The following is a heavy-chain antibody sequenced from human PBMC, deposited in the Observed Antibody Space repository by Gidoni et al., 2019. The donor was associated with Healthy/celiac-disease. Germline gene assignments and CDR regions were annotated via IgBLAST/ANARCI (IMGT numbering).Heavy chain of an antibody. CDR3: AKDPGDTDSLNRFDP. J-gene: IGHJ5*02. CDR1: GSTFNSDA. D-gene: IGHD2-21*01. Sequence: EVQLLESGGGSVQPGGSLRLFCAASGSTFNSDALCWVRQAPGKGLEWVSGISGSGGRKYYADSVKGRFTISRDNSKSTLYLQMNSLTAEDTAVYYCAKDPGDTDSLNRFDPWGQGTLVTVSS. CDR2: ISGSGGRK. V-gene: IGHV3-23*01.